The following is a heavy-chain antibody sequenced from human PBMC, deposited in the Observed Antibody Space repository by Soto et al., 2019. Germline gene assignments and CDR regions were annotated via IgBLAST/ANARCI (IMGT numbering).Heavy chain of an antibody. Sequence: GGSLRLSCAASGFTFNNYAIHWVRQAPGKGLEWVAVISYDGNNKYYADSVKGRFTISRDNSKSKVFLQMNSLRAEDTAVYYCARDIAVVSAATVQRPNYYYFAMDVWGQGTTVTVSS. D-gene: IGHD2-2*01. V-gene: IGHV3-30-3*01. J-gene: IGHJ6*02. CDR3: ARDIAVVSAATVQRPNYYYFAMDV. CDR1: GFTFNNYA. CDR2: ISYDGNNK.